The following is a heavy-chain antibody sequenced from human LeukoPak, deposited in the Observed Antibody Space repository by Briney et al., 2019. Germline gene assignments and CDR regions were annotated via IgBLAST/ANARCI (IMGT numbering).Heavy chain of an antibody. J-gene: IGHJ4*02. CDR2: IYYSGST. V-gene: IGHV4-39*07. CDR1: GGSISSSSYY. CDR3: ARAPWGRSDFWSGHPYYFDS. D-gene: IGHD3-3*01. Sequence: SETLSLTCTVSGGSISSSSYYWGWIRQPPGKGLEWIGSIYYSGSTYYNPSLKSRVTISVDASENQFSLKLSSVTAADTAMYYCARAPWGRSDFWSGHPYYFDSWGQGTLVTVSS.